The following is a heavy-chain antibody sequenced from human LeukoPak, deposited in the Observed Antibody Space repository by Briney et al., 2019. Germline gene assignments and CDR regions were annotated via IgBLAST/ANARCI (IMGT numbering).Heavy chain of an antibody. D-gene: IGHD1-26*01. CDR1: RFTFSDHY. Sequence: PGGSLRLSCAASRFTFSDHYMDWVRQAPGKGLEWVGRARNKVNSYTTEYAASVKGRFTISRDDSKNSLYLQMNSLKTEDTAVYYCTRVGATGDSDCWGQGTLVTVSA. J-gene: IGHJ4*02. CDR2: ARNKVNSYTT. V-gene: IGHV3-72*01. CDR3: TRVGATGDSDC.